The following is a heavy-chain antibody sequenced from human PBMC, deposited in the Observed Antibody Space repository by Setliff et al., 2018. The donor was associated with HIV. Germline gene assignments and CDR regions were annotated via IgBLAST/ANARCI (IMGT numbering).Heavy chain of an antibody. V-gene: IGHV1-2*02. Sequence: ASVKVSCKASGYTFTGYYMHWVRQAPGQGLEWMGWINPHSGGQKYAQKFQGRVTITRDTSMTTAYMELNRLTSDDTAVYYCASSEGLWSPAAYWGQGTLVTVSS. CDR2: INPHSGGQ. D-gene: IGHD3-3*01. J-gene: IGHJ4*02. CDR3: ASSEGLWSPAAY. CDR1: GYTFTGYY.